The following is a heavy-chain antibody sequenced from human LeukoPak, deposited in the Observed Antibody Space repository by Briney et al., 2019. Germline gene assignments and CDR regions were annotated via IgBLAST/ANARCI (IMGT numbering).Heavy chain of an antibody. Sequence: GGSLRLSCAASGFTFDDYAMHWVRPAPGKGLEWVSGISWNSGSIGYADSVKGRFTISRDNAKNSLYLQMNSLRAEDTALYYCAKGGRTWFDPWGQGTLVTVSS. CDR1: GFTFDDYA. J-gene: IGHJ5*02. V-gene: IGHV3-9*01. CDR3: AKGGRTWFDP. CDR2: ISWNSGSI. D-gene: IGHD2-15*01.